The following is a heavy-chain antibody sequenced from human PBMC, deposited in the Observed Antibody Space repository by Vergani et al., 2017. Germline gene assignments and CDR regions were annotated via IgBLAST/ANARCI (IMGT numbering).Heavy chain of an antibody. CDR2: FDPEDGET. CDR1: GYTLTELS. Sequence: QVQLVQSGAEVKKPGASVKVSCKVSGYTLTELSMHWVRQAPGKGLEWLGGFDPEDGETIYAQKFQGRVTMTEDTSTDTAYMELSSLRSEDTAVYYFATGCIEDILMWRGVRGYYYYGMDVWGQGTTVTVSS. V-gene: IGHV1-24*01. J-gene: IGHJ6*02. CDR3: ATGCIEDILMWRGVRGYYYYGMDV. D-gene: IGHD3-9*01.